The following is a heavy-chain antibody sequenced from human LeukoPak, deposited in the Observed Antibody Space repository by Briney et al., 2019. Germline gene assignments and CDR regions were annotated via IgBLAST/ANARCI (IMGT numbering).Heavy chain of an antibody. CDR1: GFTFSSYE. J-gene: IGHJ3*02. Sequence: GSLRLSCAASGFTFSSYEMNWVRQAPGKGLEWVSGLNWNGGSITYADSAKGRLTISRDNAKNSLYLQMNNLRAEDTALYYCARIPFDILTGYYIGALDIWGQGTMVTVSS. CDR2: LNWNGGSI. D-gene: IGHD3-9*01. V-gene: IGHV3-20*04. CDR3: ARIPFDILTGYYIGALDI.